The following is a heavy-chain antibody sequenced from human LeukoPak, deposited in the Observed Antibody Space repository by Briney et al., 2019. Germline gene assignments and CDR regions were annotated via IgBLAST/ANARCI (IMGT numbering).Heavy chain of an antibody. V-gene: IGHV3-30-3*01. CDR1: GFTFSTYA. CDR2: ISYDGSNK. CDR3: ARDYYDILTGSHHGAVGY. Sequence: PGGSLRLSCAASGFTFSTYAMHWVRQAPGKGLEWVAVISYDGSNKYYADSVKGRFTISRDNSKNTLYLQMNSLRAEDTAIYYCARDYYDILTGSHHGAVGYWGQGTLVTVSS. J-gene: IGHJ4*02. D-gene: IGHD3-9*01.